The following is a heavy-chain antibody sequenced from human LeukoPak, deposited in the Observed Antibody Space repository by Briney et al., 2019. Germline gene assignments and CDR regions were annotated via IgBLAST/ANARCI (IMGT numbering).Heavy chain of an antibody. CDR1: GGTFSSYA. CDR3: ARALSWTTESYYYMDV. CDR2: IIPIFGTA. J-gene: IGHJ6*03. Sequence: SVKVSCKASGGTFSSYAISWVRQAPGQGLEWMGGIIPIFGTANYAQKFQGRVTITTDESTSTAYMELSSLRSEDTAVYYCARALSWTTESYYYMDVWGKGTTVTVSS. D-gene: IGHD3/OR15-3a*01. V-gene: IGHV1-69*05.